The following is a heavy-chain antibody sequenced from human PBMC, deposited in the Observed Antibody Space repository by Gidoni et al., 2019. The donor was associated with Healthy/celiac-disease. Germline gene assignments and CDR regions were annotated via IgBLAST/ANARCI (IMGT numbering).Heavy chain of an antibody. D-gene: IGHD4-17*01. Sequence: EVQLVESGGGLVQPGGSLRLSCAASAFPFSSYSMNWVRQAPGKGLGWVSSISSSRSYIYYADSVKGRFTIARDNAKNSLYLQMNSLRAEDTAVYYCARDSGSEGDYVLDYWGQGTLVTVSS. CDR1: AFPFSSYS. CDR3: ARDSGSEGDYVLDY. V-gene: IGHV3-21*01. CDR2: ISSSRSYI. J-gene: IGHJ4*02.